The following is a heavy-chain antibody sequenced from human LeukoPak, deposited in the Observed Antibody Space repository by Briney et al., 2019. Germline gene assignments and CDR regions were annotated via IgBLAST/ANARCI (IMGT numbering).Heavy chain of an antibody. CDR1: GYTFTGYY. Sequence: ASVKVSCMASGYTFTGYYMHWVRQAPGQGLEWMGWINPKSGDTNYVQNFQGRVTMTRDTSSSTAYMELSRLRSDDTAVYYCARIDYGDDTDYWGKGTLVTVSS. V-gene: IGHV1-2*02. D-gene: IGHD4-17*01. J-gene: IGHJ4*02. CDR2: INPKSGDT. CDR3: ARIDYGDDTDY.